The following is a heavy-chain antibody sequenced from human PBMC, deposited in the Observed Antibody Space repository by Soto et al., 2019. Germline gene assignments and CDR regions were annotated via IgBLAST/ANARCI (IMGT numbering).Heavy chain of an antibody. CDR2: IIPIFGTA. D-gene: IGHD3-10*01. Sequence: KVSCKASGGTFSSYAISWVRQAPGQGLEWMGGIIPIFGTANYAQKFQGRVTMTRDTSTSTVYMELSSLRSEDTAVYYCARDFSGPMDYWGRGTLVTVSS. CDR1: GGTFSSYA. V-gene: IGHV1-69*05. CDR3: ARDFSGPMDY. J-gene: IGHJ4*02.